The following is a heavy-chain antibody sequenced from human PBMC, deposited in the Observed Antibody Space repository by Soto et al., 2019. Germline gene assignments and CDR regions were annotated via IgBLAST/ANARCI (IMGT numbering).Heavy chain of an antibody. V-gene: IGHV1-69*01. CDR3: ARCFYDSSGYYQYYFDY. Sequence: QVQLVQSGAEVRKPGSSVKVSCKASGGTFNSYAISWVRQAPGQGLEWMGGIIPIFHTANYAQKFQGRVTITADESTSTAYMELSSLRYEDTAVYYCARCFYDSSGYYQYYFDYWGQGTLVTVSS. CDR2: IIPIFHTA. CDR1: GGTFNSYA. D-gene: IGHD3-22*01. J-gene: IGHJ4*02.